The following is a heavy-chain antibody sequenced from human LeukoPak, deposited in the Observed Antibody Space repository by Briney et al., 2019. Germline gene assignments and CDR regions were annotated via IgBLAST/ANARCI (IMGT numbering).Heavy chain of an antibody. CDR2: INPNSGGT. V-gene: IGHV1-2*02. CDR3: ARDLFGGVHSSSWFRLGWFDP. D-gene: IGHD6-13*01. Sequence: ASVKVSCKASGYSFTSHYMHWVRQAPGQGLEWMGWINPNSGGTNYAQKFQGRVTMTRDTSISTAYMELSRLRSDDTAVYYCARDLFGGVHSSSWFRLGWFDPWGQGTLVTVSS. CDR1: GYSFTSHY. J-gene: IGHJ5*02.